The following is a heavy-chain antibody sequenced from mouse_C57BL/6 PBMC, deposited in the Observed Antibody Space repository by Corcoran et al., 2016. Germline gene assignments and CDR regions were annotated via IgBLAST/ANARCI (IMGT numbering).Heavy chain of an antibody. CDR3: AREGTCTTVVATRGFFAY. D-gene: IGHD1-1*01. CDR2: IYPGSGNT. CDR1: GYTFTDYY. J-gene: IGHJ3*01. V-gene: IGHV1-76*01. Sequence: QVQLKQSGAELVRPGASVKLSCKASGYTFTDYYINWVKQRPGQGLEWIARIYPGSGNTYYNEKFKGKATLTAEKSSSTAYMQLSSLTSEDSAVYFCAREGTCTTVVATRGFFAYWGQGTLVTVSA.